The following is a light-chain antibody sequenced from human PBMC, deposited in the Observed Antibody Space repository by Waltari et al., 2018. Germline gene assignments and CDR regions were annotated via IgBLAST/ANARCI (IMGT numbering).Light chain of an antibody. V-gene: IGLV2-23*02. CDR1: SNNVGSYNL. CDR3: CSYAGSSTVL. CDR2: EVH. Sequence: QSALTQPASVSGSPGQSITISCTGASNNVGSYNLVSWYQQHPGKAPKVVIYEVHQRPSGVSNRFSGSKSGNTASLTISGLQAEDEADYYCCSYAGSSTVLFGGGTKLTVL. J-gene: IGLJ2*01.